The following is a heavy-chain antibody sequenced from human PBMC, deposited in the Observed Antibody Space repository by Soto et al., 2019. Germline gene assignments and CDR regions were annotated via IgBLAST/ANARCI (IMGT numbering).Heavy chain of an antibody. J-gene: IGHJ3*02. V-gene: IGHV3-11*01. CDR1: GFTFSYYY. D-gene: IGHD5-12*01. CDR2: ISSSGSTI. Sequence: GGSLRLSCAASGFTFSYYYMSWIRQSPGKGLEWVSYISSSGSTIYYADSVKGRFTISRDNAKNSLYLQMNSLRAEDTAVYYCARVKGMATITDAFDIWGQGTMVTVS. CDR3: ARVKGMATITDAFDI.